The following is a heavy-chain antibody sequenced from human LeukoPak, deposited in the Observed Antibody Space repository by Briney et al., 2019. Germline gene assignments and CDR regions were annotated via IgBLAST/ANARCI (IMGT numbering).Heavy chain of an antibody. Sequence: SETLSLACAVYGGSFSGYYWSWIRQPPGKGLEWIGEINHSGSTNYNPSLKSRVTISVDTSKNQFSLKLSSVTAADTAVYYCARSKRYFDWLLRVSWFDPWGQGTLVTVSS. V-gene: IGHV4-34*01. CDR2: INHSGST. J-gene: IGHJ5*02. CDR3: ARSKRYFDWLLRVSWFDP. CDR1: GGSFSGYY. D-gene: IGHD3-9*01.